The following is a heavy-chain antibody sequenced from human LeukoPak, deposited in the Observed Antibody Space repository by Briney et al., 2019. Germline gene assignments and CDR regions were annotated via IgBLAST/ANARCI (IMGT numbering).Heavy chain of an antibody. V-gene: IGHV1-18*01. CDR1: GYTFTSYG. Sequence: GASVKVSYKASGYTFTSYGISWVRQAPGQGLEWMGWISAYNGNTNYAQKLQGRVTMTTDTSTSTAYMELRSLRSDDTAVYYCARDVSGGSCYSCFDYWGQGTLVTVSS. CDR2: ISAYNGNT. CDR3: ARDVSGGSCYSCFDY. D-gene: IGHD2-15*01. J-gene: IGHJ4*02.